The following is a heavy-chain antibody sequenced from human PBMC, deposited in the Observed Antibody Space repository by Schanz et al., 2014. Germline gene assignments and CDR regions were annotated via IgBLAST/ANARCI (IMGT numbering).Heavy chain of an antibody. J-gene: IGHJ5*02. CDR3: ARDRRRYCSTASCLHDNWFDP. Sequence: QVQLVQSGAEVKKPGASVKVSCKASGYTFTSHGISWVRQAPGQGLEWMGWISPYNGNTNYAPKVQGRVTMTTDTSTGTAYMELRSLRSDDTAVYYCARDRRRYCSTASCLHDNWFDPWGQGTLVIVSS. CDR2: ISPYNGNT. D-gene: IGHD2-2*01. V-gene: IGHV1-18*01. CDR1: GYTFTSHG.